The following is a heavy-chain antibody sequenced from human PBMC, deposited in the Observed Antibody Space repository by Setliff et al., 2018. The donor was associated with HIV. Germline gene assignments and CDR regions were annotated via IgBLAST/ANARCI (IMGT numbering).Heavy chain of an antibody. D-gene: IGHD2-2*01. Sequence: ASVKVSCKASGGTFSSYAISWVRQAPGQGLEWLGIIDPNGGATNNAQKLQGGLTVATDTSTGTLYMELSNLGSDDSAVYYCARAGGGATDQAFDIWGQGTMVTVSS. CDR1: GGTFSSYA. CDR3: ARAGGGATDQAFDI. V-gene: IGHV1-46*01. CDR2: IDPNGGAT. J-gene: IGHJ3*02.